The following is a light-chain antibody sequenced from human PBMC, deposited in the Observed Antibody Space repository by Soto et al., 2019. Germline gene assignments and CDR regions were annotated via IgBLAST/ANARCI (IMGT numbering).Light chain of an antibody. V-gene: IGKV3-15*01. CDR1: QSVSSSY. J-gene: IGKJ1*01. Sequence: EIVLTQSPGTLSLSPGERPTLSCSASQSVSSSYLAWYQQKPGQAPRLLIYGASTRATGIPARFSGSGSGTEFTLTISSLQSEDFAVYYCQQYNNWPPWTFGQGTKVDIK. CDR3: QQYNNWPPWT. CDR2: GAS.